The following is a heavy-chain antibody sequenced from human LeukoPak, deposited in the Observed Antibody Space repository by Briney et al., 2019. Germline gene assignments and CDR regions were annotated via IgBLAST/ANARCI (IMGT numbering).Heavy chain of an antibody. J-gene: IGHJ4*02. CDR3: ARGRVPGY. CDR1: GGSMSGYY. Sequence: SETLSLTCSVSGGSMSGYYWSWNRQPPGKGLEWIGSIHYNGGTDYNPSLKTRVTISLDTSRSQFSLKLGSVTAADTAVYYWARGRVPGYGGRGALVTVPS. CDR2: IHYNGGT. D-gene: IGHD3-9*01. V-gene: IGHV4-59*01.